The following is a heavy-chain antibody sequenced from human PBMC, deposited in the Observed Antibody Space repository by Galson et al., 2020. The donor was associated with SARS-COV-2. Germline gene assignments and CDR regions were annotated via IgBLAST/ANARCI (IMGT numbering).Heavy chain of an antibody. CDR3: ARGLGPTRRLDY. J-gene: IGHJ4*02. V-gene: IGHV4-34*01. CDR2: INHSGST. CDR1: GGSFSGYY. D-gene: IGHD2-15*01. Sequence: SETLSLTCAVYGGSFSGYYWSWIRQPPGKGLEWIWEINHSGSTNYNPSLKSRVTISVDTSKNQFSLKLSSVTAADTAVYYCARGLGPTRRLDYWGQGTLVTVSS.